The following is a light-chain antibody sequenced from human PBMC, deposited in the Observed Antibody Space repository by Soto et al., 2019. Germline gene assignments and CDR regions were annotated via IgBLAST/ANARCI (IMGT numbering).Light chain of an antibody. CDR3: SSYTSINTHV. CDR1: SSDVGGYNL. CDR2: DVS. J-gene: IGLJ1*01. Sequence: QSVLAQPASVSGSPGQSSSISCTETSSDVGGYNLVSWYQQHPGKAPKLIISDVSNRPSGVSTRFSGSKSGNTASLTISGLQAEDEADYYCSSYTSINTHVFGTGTKVTVL. V-gene: IGLV2-14*01.